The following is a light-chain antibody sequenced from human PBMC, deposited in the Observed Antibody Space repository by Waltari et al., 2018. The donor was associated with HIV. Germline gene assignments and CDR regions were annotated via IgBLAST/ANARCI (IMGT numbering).Light chain of an antibody. CDR3: FSAADNNLGV. Sequence: SYELTQPSSVSVSPGQTARITCPGDGLAKRYVRWFQQKPGQAPVLVIYKYIERPSGIPERFSGSSSGTTVTVTISGAQVEDEADYYCFSAADNNLGVFGGGTKVTVL. V-gene: IGLV3-27*01. CDR2: KYI. J-gene: IGLJ3*02. CDR1: GLAKRY.